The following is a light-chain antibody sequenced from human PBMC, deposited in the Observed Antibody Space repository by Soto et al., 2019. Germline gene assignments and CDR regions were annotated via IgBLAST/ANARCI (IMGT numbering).Light chain of an antibody. CDR1: SSDVGNYDL. J-gene: IGLJ1*01. Sequence: QSVLTQPASVSGSPGQSITISCTGTSSDVGNYDLVSWYQQLPGKAPKFILYEGSKRPSGVSNCFSGSKSGNTASLTISGLQAEDEADYYCCSYAGSSTYVFGTGTKVT. CDR2: EGS. CDR3: CSYAGSSTYV. V-gene: IGLV2-23*01.